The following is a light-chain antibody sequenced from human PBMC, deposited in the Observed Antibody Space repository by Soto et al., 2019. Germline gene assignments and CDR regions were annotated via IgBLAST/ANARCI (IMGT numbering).Light chain of an antibody. CDR2: AAS. Sequence: EIVMTQSPATLSVSPGDRATLSCRASQSVSTNLVWYQHKPGQAPRLLIYAASTRATVIPARFSGSGSGTEFTLTISSLQSEDFAVYYCQQYNDWPLDLTFGGGTKVEIK. J-gene: IGKJ4*01. V-gene: IGKV3-15*01. CDR1: QSVSTN. CDR3: QQYNDWPLDLT.